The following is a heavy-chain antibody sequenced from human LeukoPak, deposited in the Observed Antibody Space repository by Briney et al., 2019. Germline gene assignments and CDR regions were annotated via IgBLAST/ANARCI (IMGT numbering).Heavy chain of an antibody. Sequence: PSETLSLTCTVSGGSVSSGSYYWSWIRQPPGKGLEWIGYIYYSGSTNNNPSLKSRVTISVDTSKNQFSLKLSSVTAADTAVYYCAGELGPAYCDYWGQGTLVTVSS. V-gene: IGHV4-61*01. D-gene: IGHD3-10*01. CDR3: AGELGPAYCDY. J-gene: IGHJ4*02. CDR1: GGSVSSGSYY. CDR2: IYYSGST.